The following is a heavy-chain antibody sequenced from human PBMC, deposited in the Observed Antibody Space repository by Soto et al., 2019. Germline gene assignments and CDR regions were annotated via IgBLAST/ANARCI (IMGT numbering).Heavy chain of an antibody. CDR3: AREHYYDSSGLPFDY. V-gene: IGHV1-69*13. Sequence: ASVKVSCKASGGTFSRYAISWVRQAPGQGLEWMGGIIPIFGTANYAQKFQGRVTITADESTSTAYMELSSLRSEDTAVYYCAREHYYDSSGLPFDYWGQGSLVTVSS. CDR1: GGTFSRYA. D-gene: IGHD3-22*01. J-gene: IGHJ4*02. CDR2: IIPIFGTA.